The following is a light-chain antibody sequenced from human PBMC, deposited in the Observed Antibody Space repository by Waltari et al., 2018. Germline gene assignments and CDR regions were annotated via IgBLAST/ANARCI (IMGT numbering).Light chain of an antibody. CDR2: GAA. J-gene: IGKJ3*01. V-gene: IGKV4-1*01. Sequence: DVVMTQSPDSLAVSLGEWATIHCKSSESVLYSLNNKNYLAWSQSKPGQPAKLLIYGAAVRESGVTDRFSGSGSGTDFTLTSSSLQAEDVAGYYCQQYFDTPPNFGPGTTVDIK. CDR1: ESVLYSLNNKNY. CDR3: QQYFDTPPN.